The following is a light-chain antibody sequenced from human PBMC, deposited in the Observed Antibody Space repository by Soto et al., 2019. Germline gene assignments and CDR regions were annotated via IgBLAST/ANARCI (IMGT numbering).Light chain of an antibody. CDR1: QSISSY. Sequence: DIQMTQSPSSLSASVGDRVTITCRASQSISSYLNWYQQKPGKAPKLLIYAASSLQSGVPSRFNGSGSGTDLTLTISSLQPEDFATYYCQQSYSTPWTFGQGTKVEIK. CDR2: AAS. J-gene: IGKJ1*01. CDR3: QQSYSTPWT. V-gene: IGKV1-39*01.